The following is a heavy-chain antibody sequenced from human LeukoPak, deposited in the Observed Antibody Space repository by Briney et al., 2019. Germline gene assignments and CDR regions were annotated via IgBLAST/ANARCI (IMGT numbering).Heavy chain of an antibody. V-gene: IGHV1-8*01. CDR1: GYTFTSYD. Sequence: ASVKVSCKASGYTFTSYDINWVRQATGQGLEWMEWMNPNSGNTGYAQKFQGRVTMTRNTSIGTAYMELSSLRSEDTAVYYCARVWDGYNDFDYWGQGTLVTVSS. CDR3: ARVWDGYNDFDY. J-gene: IGHJ4*02. D-gene: IGHD5-24*01. CDR2: MNPNSGNT.